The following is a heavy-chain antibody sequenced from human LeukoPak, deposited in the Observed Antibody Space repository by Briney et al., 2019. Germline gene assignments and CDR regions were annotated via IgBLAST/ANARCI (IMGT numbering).Heavy chain of an antibody. CDR3: ARGRIQLWSYYFDY. CDR2: TYYRSKWYN. Sequence: SQTLSLTCAISGDSFFSNSAAWNWIRQSPSRGLEWLGRTYYRSKWYNDYAVSVKSRITINPDTSKNQFSLQLNSVTPEDTAVYYCARGRIQLWSYYFDYWGQGTLVTVSS. V-gene: IGHV6-1*01. CDR1: GDSFFSNSAA. D-gene: IGHD5-18*01. J-gene: IGHJ4*02.